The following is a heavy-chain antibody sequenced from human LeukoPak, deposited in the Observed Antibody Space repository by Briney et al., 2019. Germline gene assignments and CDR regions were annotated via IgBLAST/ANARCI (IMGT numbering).Heavy chain of an antibody. J-gene: IGHJ1*01. Sequence: GGSLRLSCATSGFTFSSYAMSWVRQAPGKGLEWVSAISGSGGSTYYADSVKGRFTISRDNSKNTLYLQMNSLRAEDTAVHYCAKDRIVATSTPEYFQHWGQGTLVTVSS. CDR1: GFTFSSYA. CDR2: ISGSGGST. CDR3: AKDRIVATSTPEYFQH. V-gene: IGHV3-23*01. D-gene: IGHD5-12*01.